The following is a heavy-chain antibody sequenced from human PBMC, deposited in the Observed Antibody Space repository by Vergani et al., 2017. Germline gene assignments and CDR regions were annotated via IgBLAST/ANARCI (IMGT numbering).Heavy chain of an antibody. J-gene: IGHJ2*01. CDR2: ISGSGGST. Sequence: EVQLLESGGGLVQPGGSLRLSCAASGFTFSSYAMSWVRQAPGKGLEWVSAISGSGGSTYYADSVKGRFTISRDNSKNTLYLQMNSLRAEDTAVYYCARGREYCGGDCFWYFDLWGRGTLVTVSS. D-gene: IGHD2-21*02. V-gene: IGHV3-23*01. CDR1: GFTFSSYA. CDR3: ARGREYCGGDCFWYFDL.